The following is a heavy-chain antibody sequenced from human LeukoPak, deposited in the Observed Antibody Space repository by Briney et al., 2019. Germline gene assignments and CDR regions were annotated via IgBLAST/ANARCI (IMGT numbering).Heavy chain of an antibody. CDR3: AKDSGLTIVLMVYAILDY. CDR2: IYSGGST. Sequence: GGSLRLSCAASGFTVSSNYMSWVRQAPGKGLEWVSVIYSGGSTYYADSVKGRFTISRDNSKNTLYLQMNSLRAEDTAVYYCAKDSGLTIVLMVYAILDYWGQGTLVTVSS. V-gene: IGHV3-66*01. D-gene: IGHD2-8*01. J-gene: IGHJ4*02. CDR1: GFTVSSNY.